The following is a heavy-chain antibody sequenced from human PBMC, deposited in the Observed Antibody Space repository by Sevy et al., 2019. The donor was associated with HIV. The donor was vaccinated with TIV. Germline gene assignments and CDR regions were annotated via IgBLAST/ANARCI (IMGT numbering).Heavy chain of an antibody. J-gene: IGHJ3*02. V-gene: IGHV3-33*06. CDR2: IWYDGSNK. CDR1: GFTFSSYG. CDR3: AKDFDYGEHGAFDI. D-gene: IGHD4-17*01. Sequence: LSLTCAASGFTFSSYGMHWVRQAPGKGLEWVAVIWYDGSNKYYADSVKGRFTISRDNSKNTLYLQMNSLRAEDTAVYYCAKDFDYGEHGAFDIWGQGTMVTVSS.